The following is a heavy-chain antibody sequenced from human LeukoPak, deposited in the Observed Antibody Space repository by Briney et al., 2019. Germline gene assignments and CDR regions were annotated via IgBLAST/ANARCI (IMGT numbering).Heavy chain of an antibody. J-gene: IGHJ4*02. Sequence: GGSLRLSCAASGFTVSSNYMSWVRQAPGKGLEWVSVIYSGGSTNYADSVKSRFTISRDNSKNTLYLQMNSLRAEDTAVYYCARAMGSGSYSFDYWGQGTLVTVSS. CDR3: ARAMGSGSYSFDY. V-gene: IGHV3-66*01. CDR2: IYSGGST. CDR1: GFTVSSNY. D-gene: IGHD3-10*01.